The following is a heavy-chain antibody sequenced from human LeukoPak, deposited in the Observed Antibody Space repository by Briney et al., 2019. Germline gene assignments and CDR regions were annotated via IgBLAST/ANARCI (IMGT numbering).Heavy chain of an antibody. Sequence: PSETLSLTCAVFGGSFSGYYWTWIRQPPGKGLEWIGEINHSGSTNYNPSLKSRVTISVDTSKHQFSLRLNSVTAADTAVYYCARGPVVDCFDGSGYCYFDSWGQGTPVTVSS. D-gene: IGHD3-22*01. J-gene: IGHJ4*02. V-gene: IGHV4-34*01. CDR1: GGSFSGYY. CDR2: INHSGST. CDR3: ARGPVVDCFDGSGYCYFDS.